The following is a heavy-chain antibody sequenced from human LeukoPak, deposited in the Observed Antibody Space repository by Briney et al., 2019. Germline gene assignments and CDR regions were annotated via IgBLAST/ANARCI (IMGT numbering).Heavy chain of an antibody. CDR3: ARAYRSSIAARLSFGY. J-gene: IGHJ4*02. D-gene: IGHD6-6*01. Sequence: ASVKVSCKASGYTFTSYDINWVRQATGQGLEWMGWMNPNSGNTGYAQKFQGRVTITRNTSISTAYMELSSLRSEATAVYYCARAYRSSIAARLSFGYWGQGTLVTVSS. V-gene: IGHV1-8*03. CDR1: GYTFTSYD. CDR2: MNPNSGNT.